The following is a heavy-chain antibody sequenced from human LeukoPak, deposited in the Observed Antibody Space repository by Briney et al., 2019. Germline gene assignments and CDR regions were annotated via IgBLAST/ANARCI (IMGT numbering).Heavy chain of an antibody. J-gene: IGHJ4*02. CDR2: MNPSSGNT. CDR3: ARGTHDYGGNSDY. V-gene: IGHV1-8*01. CDR1: GYTFTSYD. D-gene: IGHD4-23*01. Sequence: ASVKVSCKASGYTFTSYDISWVRQATGQGLEWMGWMNPSSGNTGYAQKFQGRVTMTRNTSISTAYMELSSLRSEDTAVYYCARGTHDYGGNSDYWGQGTLVTVSS.